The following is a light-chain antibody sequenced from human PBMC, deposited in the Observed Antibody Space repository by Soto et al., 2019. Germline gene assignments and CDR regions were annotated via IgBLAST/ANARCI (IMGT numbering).Light chain of an antibody. V-gene: IGLV2-23*01. CDR1: SSDVGSYNL. CDR2: EGN. CDR3: CSYAGSSTFYV. J-gene: IGLJ1*01. Sequence: QSALIQPASVSGSPGQSITISCTGTSSDVGSYNLVSWYQQHPGKAPKLMIYEGNKRPSGVSNRFSGSKSGNTASLTISGLQAEDEADYYCCSYAGSSTFYVFGTGTKVTVL.